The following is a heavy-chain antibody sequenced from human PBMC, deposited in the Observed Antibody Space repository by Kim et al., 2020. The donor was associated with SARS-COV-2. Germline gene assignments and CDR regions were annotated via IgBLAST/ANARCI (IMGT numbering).Heavy chain of an antibody. V-gene: IGHV4-30-2*01. D-gene: IGHD3-10*01. CDR2: LNYSGTT. CDR3: ATARTTIMRGDPYYYYG. CDR1: GGSFSSGDYS. Sequence: SETLSLTCAVSGGSFSSGDYSWSWIRPPTGKGLDGIRYLNYSGTTYYNPSLRSRITMSVDRSKNQFSLTLSSVTAAATAVYCCATARTTIMRGDPYYYYG. J-gene: IGHJ6*01.